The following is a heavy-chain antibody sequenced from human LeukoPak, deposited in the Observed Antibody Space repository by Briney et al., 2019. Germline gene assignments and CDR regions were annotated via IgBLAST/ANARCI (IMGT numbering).Heavy chain of an antibody. D-gene: IGHD3-22*01. V-gene: IGHV3-30-3*01. CDR3: ARDRGEIVVDYYFDY. CDR2: TSYDGSNK. CDR1: GFTFSSYA. J-gene: IGHJ4*02. Sequence: GGSLRLSCAASGFTFSSYAMHWVRQAPGKGLEWVAVTSYDGSNKYYADSVKGRFTISRDNSKNTLYLQMNSLRAEDTAVYYCARDRGEIVVDYYFDYWGQGTLVTVSS.